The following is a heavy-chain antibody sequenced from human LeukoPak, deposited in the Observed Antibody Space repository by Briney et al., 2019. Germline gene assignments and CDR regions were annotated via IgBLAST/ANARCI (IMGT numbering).Heavy chain of an antibody. V-gene: IGHV3-33*01. CDR3: ARDLVVVAATHYGMDV. Sequence: GGSLRLSCAASGFTFSNYDMHWVRQAPGKGLEWVAVIWYDGSNKYYADSVKGRFTISRDNSKNTLYLQMNSLRAEDTAVYYCARDLVVVAATHYGMDVWGQGTTVTVSS. J-gene: IGHJ6*02. CDR1: GFTFSNYD. D-gene: IGHD2-15*01. CDR2: IWYDGSNK.